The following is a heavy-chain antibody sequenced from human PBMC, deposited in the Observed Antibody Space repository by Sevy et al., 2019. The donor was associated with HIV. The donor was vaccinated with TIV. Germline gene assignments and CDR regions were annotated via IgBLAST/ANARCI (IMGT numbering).Heavy chain of an antibody. D-gene: IGHD4-17*01. V-gene: IGHV3-21*01. CDR3: ARDFYFGDYDHWFDP. CDR2: ISSGSDYI. CDR1: GFTFSSYS. J-gene: IGHJ5*02. Sequence: GGSLRLSCAASGFTFSSYSMNWVRQAPGKGLEWVSSISSGSDYIDYADSVKGRFTISRDNAKNSLYRQMNSLRAEDTAVYYCARDFYFGDYDHWFDPWGQGTLVTVSS.